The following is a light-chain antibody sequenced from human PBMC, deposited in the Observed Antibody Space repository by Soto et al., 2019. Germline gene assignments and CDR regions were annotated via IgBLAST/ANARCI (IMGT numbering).Light chain of an antibody. CDR2: KAS. J-gene: IGKJ4*01. Sequence: DIQMTQSPSTLSASVGDRVTITCRSSQSVNSWLARYQQKPGKAPKLLLYKASSLESGVPSRFSGSGSGTEFTLTISSLQPEDFGTYYCQQYDTSPLTFGGGTKVDIK. CDR3: QQYDTSPLT. V-gene: IGKV1-5*03. CDR1: QSVNSW.